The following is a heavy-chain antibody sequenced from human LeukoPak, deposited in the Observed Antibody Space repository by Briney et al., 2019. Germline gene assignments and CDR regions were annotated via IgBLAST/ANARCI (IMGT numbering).Heavy chain of an antibody. CDR3: ARDTENAFDI. CDR1: GFTFSSYG. Sequence: PGGSLRLSCAASGFTFSSYGMHWVRQAPGKGLEWVAVIWYDGSNKFYADSVKGRFTISRDNSNNTLYLQMNSLRAEDTAVYHCARDTENAFDIWGQGTLVTVSS. CDR2: IWYDGSNK. D-gene: IGHD4-17*01. J-gene: IGHJ3*02. V-gene: IGHV3-33*01.